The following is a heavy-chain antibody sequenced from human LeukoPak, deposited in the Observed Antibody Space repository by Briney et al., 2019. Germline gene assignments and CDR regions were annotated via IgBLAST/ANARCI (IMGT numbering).Heavy chain of an antibody. CDR2: IYYSGST. CDR1: GGSISSGGYY. D-gene: IGHD2-2*01. Sequence: SETLSLTCTVSGGSISSGGYYWSWLRQHPGKGLEWIGYIYYSGSTYYNPSLKSRVTISVDTSKNQFSLKLSSVTAADTAVYYCARVVIVVVPAAPGGNNWFDPWGQGTLVTVSS. CDR3: ARVVIVVVPAAPGGNNWFDP. J-gene: IGHJ5*02. V-gene: IGHV4-31*03.